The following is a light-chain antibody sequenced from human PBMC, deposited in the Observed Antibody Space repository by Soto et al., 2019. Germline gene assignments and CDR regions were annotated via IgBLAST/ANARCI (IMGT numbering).Light chain of an antibody. CDR2: AAS. CDR3: QKSYTPPRT. CDR1: QSISSY. V-gene: IGKV1-39*01. Sequence: DIQMTQSPSSLSASVGDRVTITCRASQSISSYLNWYQQKPGKATKLLIYAASSLHSGVPSRFSGSGSGTDFTLTISSLQPEEFATYFCQKSYTPPRTVGQGTKVDLK. J-gene: IGKJ1*01.